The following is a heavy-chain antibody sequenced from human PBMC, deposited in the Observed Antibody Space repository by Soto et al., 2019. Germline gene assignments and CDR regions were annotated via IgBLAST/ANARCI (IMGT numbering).Heavy chain of an antibody. CDR1: GGSISSSYW. J-gene: IGHJ6*02. D-gene: IGHD3-10*01. CDR3: ARVSGSYYYGMDV. Sequence: QVQLQESGPGLVKPSGTLPLTCAVSGGSISSSYWWSWVRQPPGKGLEWIGEIYHSGSTNYNPSLKRRVTISVDKSKNQFSLKLSSGTAADTAVYSCARVSGSYYYGMDVWGQGTTVTVSS. CDR2: IYHSGST. V-gene: IGHV4-4*02.